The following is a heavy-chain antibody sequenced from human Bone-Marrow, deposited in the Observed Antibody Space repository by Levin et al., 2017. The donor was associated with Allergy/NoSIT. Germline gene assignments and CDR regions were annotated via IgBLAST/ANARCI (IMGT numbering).Heavy chain of an antibody. Sequence: ETLSLTCAASGFLFSSYWMHWVRQAPGKGLVWVSRINSGGSITSYADSVKGRFTISRDNAKNTLYLQMNTLRVEDTAVYYCASGLGDHWGQGTLVTVSS. CDR3: ASGLGDH. V-gene: IGHV3-74*01. CDR2: INSGGSIT. CDR1: GFLFSSYW. J-gene: IGHJ4*02.